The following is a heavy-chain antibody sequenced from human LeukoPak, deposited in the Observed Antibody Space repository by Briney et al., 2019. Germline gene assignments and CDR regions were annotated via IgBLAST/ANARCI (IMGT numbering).Heavy chain of an antibody. D-gene: IGHD6-13*01. CDR3: ARDLQYSSRTRAFDY. Sequence: GGSLRLSCAASGFTFSSYSMNWVRQAPGKGLEWVSSISSSSSYIYYADSVKGRFTIFRDNAKNSLYLQMNSLRAEDTAVYYCARDLQYSSRTRAFDYWGQGTLVTVSS. V-gene: IGHV3-21*01. CDR2: ISSSSSYI. CDR1: GFTFSSYS. J-gene: IGHJ4*02.